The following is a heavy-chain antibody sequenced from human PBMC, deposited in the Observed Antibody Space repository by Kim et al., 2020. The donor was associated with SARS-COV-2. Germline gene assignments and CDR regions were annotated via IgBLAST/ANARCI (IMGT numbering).Heavy chain of an antibody. Sequence: SETLSLTCTVSGGSISGSDYYWGWIRQPPGKGLEWIGSIFYSGTTYYNPSLRSRVTISVDTSKNQFSLRLSSVTAADTAVYYCARPLKLTLRTPLDIWGQGTMVSVSS. V-gene: IGHV4-39*01. CDR2: IFYSGTT. J-gene: IGHJ3*02. D-gene: IGHD1-7*01. CDR1: GGSISGSDYY. CDR3: ARPLKLTLRTPLDI.